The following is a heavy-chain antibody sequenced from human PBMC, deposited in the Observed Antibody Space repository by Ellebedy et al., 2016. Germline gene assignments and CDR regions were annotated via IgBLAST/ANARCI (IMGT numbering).Heavy chain of an antibody. CDR1: RYTFTGYY. CDR3: ARGSSSSSSSYFQH. CDR2: INPNSGGT. D-gene: IGHD6-6*01. Sequence: ASVKVSXKASRYTFTGYYMHWVRQAPGQGLEWMGWINPNSGGTNYAQKFQGRVTMTRDTSISTAYMELSRLRSDDTAVYYCARGSSSSSSSYFQHWGQGTLVTVSS. J-gene: IGHJ1*01. V-gene: IGHV1-2*02.